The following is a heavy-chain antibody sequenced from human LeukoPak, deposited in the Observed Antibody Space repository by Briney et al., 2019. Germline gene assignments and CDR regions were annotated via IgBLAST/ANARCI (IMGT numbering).Heavy chain of an antibody. CDR1: GNDFTTIW. CDR3: ARDGPVPATADAFDI. J-gene: IGHJ3*02. D-gene: IGHD2-2*01. V-gene: IGHV5-51*04. Sequence: GESLKISCKGSGNDFTTIWIGWVRQMPGQGLEWMGIIYPGYSDTRNSPSFQGQVNISADKPISTVYLQWRSLKTRETAMHYCARDGPVPATADAFDIWGQGTMVTVSS. CDR2: IYPGYSDT.